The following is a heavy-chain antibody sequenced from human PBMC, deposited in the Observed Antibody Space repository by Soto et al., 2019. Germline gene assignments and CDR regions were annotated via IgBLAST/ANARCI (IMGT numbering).Heavy chain of an antibody. Sequence: PGGSLRLSCAASGFTFSSYAMHWVRQAPGKGLEYVSAISSNGGSTYYANSVKGRFTFSRDNSKNTLYLQMGSLRAEDMAVYYCARGLGQPRYYYYMDVWGKGTTVTVSS. D-gene: IGHD7-27*01. J-gene: IGHJ6*03. CDR3: ARGLGQPRYYYYMDV. CDR1: GFTFSSYA. V-gene: IGHV3-64*01. CDR2: ISSNGGST.